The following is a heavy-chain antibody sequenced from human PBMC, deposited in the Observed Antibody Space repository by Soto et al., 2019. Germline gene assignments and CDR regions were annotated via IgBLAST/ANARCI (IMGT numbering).Heavy chain of an antibody. V-gene: IGHV5-51*01. CDR1: GYSLTSYW. D-gene: IGHD3-16*01. CDR3: ASGTYYDYVWGTYFDY. CDR2: IYPGDSDT. Sequence: PVHALKISGKGSGYSLTSYWIGSVRQMPGKGLEWMGIIYPGDSDTRYSPSFQGQVTISADKSISTAYLQWSSLKASDTAMYYCASGTYYDYVWGTYFDYWGQGTLVTVSS. J-gene: IGHJ4*02.